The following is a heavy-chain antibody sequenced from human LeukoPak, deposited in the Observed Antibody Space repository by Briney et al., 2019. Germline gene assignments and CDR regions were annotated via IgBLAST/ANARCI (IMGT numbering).Heavy chain of an antibody. Sequence: ASVKVSCKASGGTFSSYAISWVRQAPGQGLEWMGGIIPIFGTANYAQKFQGRVTITTDESTSTAYMELSSLRSEDTAVYYCARGKYDFWSGYYPRDYYYMDVWGKGTTITVSS. D-gene: IGHD3-3*01. V-gene: IGHV1-69*05. CDR3: ARGKYDFWSGYYPRDYYYMDV. CDR2: IIPIFGTA. CDR1: GGTFSSYA. J-gene: IGHJ6*03.